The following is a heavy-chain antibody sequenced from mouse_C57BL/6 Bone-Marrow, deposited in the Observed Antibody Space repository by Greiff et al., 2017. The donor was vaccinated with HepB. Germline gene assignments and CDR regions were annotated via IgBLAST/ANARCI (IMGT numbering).Heavy chain of an antibody. CDR2: INPNNGGT. CDR3: ARSPIYYYGSSLFAY. V-gene: IGHV1-26*01. Sequence: EVQLQQSGPELVKPGASVKISCKASGYTFTDYYMNWVKQSHGKSLEWIGDINPNNGGTSYNQKFKGKATLTVDKSSSTAYMELRSLTSEDSAVYYCARSPIYYYGSSLFAYWGQGTLVTVSA. D-gene: IGHD1-1*01. CDR1: GYTFTDYY. J-gene: IGHJ3*01.